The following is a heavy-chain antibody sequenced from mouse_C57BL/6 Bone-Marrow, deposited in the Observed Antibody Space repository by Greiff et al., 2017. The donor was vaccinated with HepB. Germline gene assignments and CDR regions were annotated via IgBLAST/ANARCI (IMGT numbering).Heavy chain of an antibody. CDR3: ARAGGYPQAWFAY. CDR1: GFTFSDYY. V-gene: IGHV5-4*02. CDR2: ISDGGSYT. Sequence: EVQLVESGGGLVKPGGSLKLSCAASGFTFSDYYMYWVRQTPEKRLEWVATISDGGSYTYYPDSVKGRFTISRDNAKNNLYLQLSSLKSADTAMYYCARAGGYPQAWFAYWGQGTLVTVSA. J-gene: IGHJ3*01.